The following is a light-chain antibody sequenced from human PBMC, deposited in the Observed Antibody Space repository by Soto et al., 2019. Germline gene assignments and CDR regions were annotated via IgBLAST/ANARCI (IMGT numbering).Light chain of an antibody. CDR2: GAS. CDR1: QSVSSN. V-gene: IGKV3-15*01. CDR3: QQYNNWSSIT. J-gene: IGKJ5*01. Sequence: EIVMTQSPATLSVSPGERATLSCSASQSVSSNLAWYQQKPGQAPRLLIYGASTRATGIPARFSGSGSGTEFTLTISSLQSEDFAVYYCQQYNNWSSITFGQGTRLEIK.